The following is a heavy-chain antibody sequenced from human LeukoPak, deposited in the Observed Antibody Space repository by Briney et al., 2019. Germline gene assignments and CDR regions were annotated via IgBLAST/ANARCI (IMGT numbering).Heavy chain of an antibody. J-gene: IGHJ4*02. D-gene: IGHD5-12*01. Sequence: SETLSLTYAVSGGSISSGGYSWSWIRQPPGKGLEWIGYIYYSGSTYYNPSLKSRVTISVDTSKNQFSLKLSSVTAADTAVYYCASTHIRGYSGYVNFDYWGQGTLVTVSS. CDR3: ASTHIRGYSGYVNFDY. CDR2: IYYSGST. CDR1: GGSISSGGYS. V-gene: IGHV4-30-4*07.